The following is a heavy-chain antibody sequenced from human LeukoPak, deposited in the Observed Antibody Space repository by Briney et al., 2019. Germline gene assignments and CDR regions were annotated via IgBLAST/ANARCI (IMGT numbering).Heavy chain of an antibody. V-gene: IGHV1-2*02. CDR3: ARVGDPYDSSGFVDY. CDR2: MNPNSGGT. Sequence: ASVKVSCKASGYTFTSYDINWVGQATGQGLEWMGWMNPNSGGTNYAQKFQGRVTMTRDTSISTAYMELSRLRSDDTGVYYCARVGDPYDSSGFVDYWGQGTLVTVSS. D-gene: IGHD3-22*01. CDR1: GYTFTSYD. J-gene: IGHJ4*02.